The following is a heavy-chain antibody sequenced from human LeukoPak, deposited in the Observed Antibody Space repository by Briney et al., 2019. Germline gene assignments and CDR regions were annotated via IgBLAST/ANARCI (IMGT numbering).Heavy chain of an antibody. CDR3: ARVRNSNNWWGAFDI. CDR2: ISPQSGNT. Sequence: ASVKVPCKAFGYTLGTSSITRVRQAPGQRLEWMGWISPQSGNTQYAQGVQGRVTMTTDTSRSTAYMELRSLRPDDTAVYYCARVRNSNNWWGAFDIWGQGTMVTVSS. J-gene: IGHJ3*02. D-gene: IGHD1-1*01. V-gene: IGHV1-18*01. CDR1: GYTLGTSS.